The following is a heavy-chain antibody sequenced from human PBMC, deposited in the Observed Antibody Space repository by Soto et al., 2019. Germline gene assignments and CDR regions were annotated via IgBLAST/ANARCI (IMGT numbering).Heavy chain of an antibody. V-gene: IGHV1-69*01. CDR2: IIPVSGTT. CDR3: AKGPAVDVGPTYFDH. J-gene: IGHJ4*02. D-gene: IGHD1-26*01. Sequence: QVQLVQSGAEVKKPGSSVKVSCKAIGGAISSYAISWVRQAPGQGLEWMGGIIPVSGTTTYAQKFQARVTITADESTTSAYMALNSLRSEDTAVYYCAKGPAVDVGPTYFDHWGQGTPVTVS. CDR1: GGAISSYA.